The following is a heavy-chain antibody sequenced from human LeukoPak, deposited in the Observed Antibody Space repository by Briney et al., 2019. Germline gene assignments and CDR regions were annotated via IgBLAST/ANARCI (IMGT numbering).Heavy chain of an antibody. CDR2: IRSKANSYAT. Sequence: GGSLRLSCAASGFTFSGSAMHWVCHASGEGLEWVVGIRSKANSYATAYAASVKGRFTITRVDSKNTAYLQMNSLKTEDTAVYYCAKDKYDSLTGEFDYWGQGTLVTVSS. J-gene: IGHJ4*02. D-gene: IGHD3-9*01. CDR1: GFTFSGSA. CDR3: AKDKYDSLTGEFDY. V-gene: IGHV3-73*01.